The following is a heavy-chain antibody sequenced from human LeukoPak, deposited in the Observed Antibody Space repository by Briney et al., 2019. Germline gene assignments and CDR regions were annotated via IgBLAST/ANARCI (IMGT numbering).Heavy chain of an antibody. D-gene: IGHD1/OR15-1a*01. CDR3: ARATQYFRTTIDY. Sequence: GGSLRLSCAGSGFTFSSYWLHWVRHAPGKGLVWVSRINSDGSSTSYADSVKGRFTISRDNAKNTLYLQMNSLRAEDTAVYYCARATQYFRTTIDYWGQGTLVTVSS. CDR2: INSDGSST. V-gene: IGHV3-74*01. J-gene: IGHJ4*02. CDR1: GFTFSSYW.